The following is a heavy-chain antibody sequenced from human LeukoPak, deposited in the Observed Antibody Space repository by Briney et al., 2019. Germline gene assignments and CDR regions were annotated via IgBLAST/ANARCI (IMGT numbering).Heavy chain of an antibody. J-gene: IGHJ6*03. CDR3: ARSKVPRSNSNTRIAAAGTHYYYYYYMDV. CDR2: ISAYNGNT. CDR1: GYTFTSYG. V-gene: IGHV1-18*01. D-gene: IGHD6-13*01. Sequence: GASVKVSCKASGYTFTSYGISWVRQAPGQGLEWMGWISAYNGNTNYAQNLQGRVTMTTDTSTSTAYLELRSLRSDDTAVYYCARSKVPRSNSNTRIAAAGTHYYYYYYMDVWGKGTTVTVSS.